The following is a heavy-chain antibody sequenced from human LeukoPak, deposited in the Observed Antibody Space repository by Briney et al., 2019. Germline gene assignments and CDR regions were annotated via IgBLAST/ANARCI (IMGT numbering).Heavy chain of an antibody. CDR3: AKASNGYNGHYFDY. V-gene: IGHV3-33*06. D-gene: IGHD5-24*01. Sequence: PGGSLRLSCAASGFPFSRYGMHWVRQAPGKGLEWVAVIWIDGSGVYYADCVQGRFTIPRDNSENTLYLQMDNLRAEDTAVYYCAKASNGYNGHYFDYWGQGTPVTVSS. CDR1: GFPFSRYG. CDR2: IWIDGSGV. J-gene: IGHJ4*02.